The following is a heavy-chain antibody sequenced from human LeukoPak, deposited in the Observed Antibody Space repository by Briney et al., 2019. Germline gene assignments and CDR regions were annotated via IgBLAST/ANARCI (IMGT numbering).Heavy chain of an antibody. CDR1: GYTFTSYD. D-gene: IGHD7-27*01. CDR3: ARADWGSGDY. Sequence: VASVMVSCKASGYTFTSYDINWVRQATGQGLEWLGWMNPNGGNTGYAQKFQGRVTMTRNTSISTAYMELSSLRSEDTAIYYCARADWGSGDYWGQGTLVTVSS. V-gene: IGHV1-8*01. CDR2: MNPNGGNT. J-gene: IGHJ4*02.